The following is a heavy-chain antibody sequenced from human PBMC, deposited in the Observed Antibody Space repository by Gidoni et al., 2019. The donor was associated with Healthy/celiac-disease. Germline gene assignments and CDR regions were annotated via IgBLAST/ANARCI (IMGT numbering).Heavy chain of an antibody. D-gene: IGHD3-10*01. CDR3: ARDSRWFGPHP. V-gene: IGHV3-7*03. CDR2: IKQDGSEK. Sequence: EVQLVESGGGLVQPGGSLRLPCAAAGFTFSGYWMSWVRQAPGKGLEWVANIKQDGSEKYYVDSVKGRFTISRDNAKNSLYLQMTSLRAEDTAVYYCARDSRWFGPHPWGQGTLVTVSS. CDR1: GFTFSGYW. J-gene: IGHJ5*02.